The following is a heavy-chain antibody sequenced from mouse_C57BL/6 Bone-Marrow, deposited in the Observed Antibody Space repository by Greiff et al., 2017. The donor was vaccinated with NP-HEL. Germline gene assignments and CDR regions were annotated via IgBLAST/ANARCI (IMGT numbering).Heavy chain of an antibody. D-gene: IGHD1-1*01. J-gene: IGHJ4*01. V-gene: IGHV5-17*01. CDR2: ISSGSSTI. CDR3: AGSPTYYYAMDY. CDR1: GFTFTDYG. Sequence: EVKVVESGAGLVKPGGSLKLSCAASGFTFTDYGMNWVRQAPGQGLEWVGYISSGSSTIYYADTVKGRFTISGDNANNTLFLHMTSLGSEDTAMYYCAGSPTYYYAMDYWGQGTSVTVSS.